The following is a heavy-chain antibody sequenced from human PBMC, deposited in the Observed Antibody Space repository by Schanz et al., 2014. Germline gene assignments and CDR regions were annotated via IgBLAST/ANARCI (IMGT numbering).Heavy chain of an antibody. CDR2: IISIFGIA. J-gene: IGHJ3*02. D-gene: IGHD3-9*01. Sequence: QVQLVQSGAEVKKPGSSVKVSCKASGGTFSSYAISWVRQAPGQGLEWMGRIISIFGIAHYAQKFQGRVTITADKSTSTAYMELSSLISEDTAVYYCAFDRDDAYDIWGQGTTVTVSS. CDR3: AFDRDDAYDI. CDR1: GGTFSSYA. V-gene: IGHV1-69*04.